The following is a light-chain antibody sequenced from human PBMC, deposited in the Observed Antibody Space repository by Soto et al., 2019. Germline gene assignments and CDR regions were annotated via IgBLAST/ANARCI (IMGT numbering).Light chain of an antibody. CDR3: HQYNNWRT. V-gene: IGKV3-15*01. J-gene: IGKJ5*01. CDR2: GAS. Sequence: EIVMTQSPATLSVSPGERASLSCRASQIVSTNLAWYQQRPGQAPRLLIYGASARATGIPARFSGSGAGTEFTLTISSLQSEDFAVYYCHQYNNWRTFGQGTRLEIK. CDR1: QIVSTN.